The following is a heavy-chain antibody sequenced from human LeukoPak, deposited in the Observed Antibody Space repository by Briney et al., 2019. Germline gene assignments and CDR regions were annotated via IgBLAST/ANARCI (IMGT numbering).Heavy chain of an antibody. Sequence: SETLSLTCTVSGGSISSSGYYWGWIRQPPGKGLEWIGSIYYSGSTYYNPSLKSRVTISLDTSQNQFSLKLSSVTAADTAVYYCARVGRYGSAPLYFYVMDVWGQGTTVTVSS. J-gene: IGHJ6*02. CDR1: GGSISSSGYY. CDR2: IYYSGST. D-gene: IGHD3-10*01. V-gene: IGHV4-39*01. CDR3: ARVGRYGSAPLYFYVMDV.